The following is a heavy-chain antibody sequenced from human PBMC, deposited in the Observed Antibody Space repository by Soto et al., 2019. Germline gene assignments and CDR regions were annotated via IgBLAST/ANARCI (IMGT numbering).Heavy chain of an antibody. CDR2: IIPIFGTA. J-gene: IGHJ6*02. CDR3: ARDDYYDSGGYYTDYYYYGMDV. Sequence: QVQLVQSGAEVKKPGSSVKVSCKASGGTFSSYAISWVRQAPGQGLEWMGGIIPIFGTANYAQKFQGRVTITADESTSTAYMELSSRRSEDTAVYYCARDDYYDSGGYYTDYYYYGMDVGGQGTTVTVSS. D-gene: IGHD3-22*01. CDR1: GGTFSSYA. V-gene: IGHV1-69*12.